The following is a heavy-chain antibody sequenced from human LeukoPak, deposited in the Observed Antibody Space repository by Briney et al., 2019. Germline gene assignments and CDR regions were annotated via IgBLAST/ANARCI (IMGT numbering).Heavy chain of an antibody. Sequence: GASVKVSCKASGYTFTGYYMHWVRQAPGQGLEWMGWINPNSGGTNYAQKFQGRVTMTRDTSISTAYMELSRLRSDDTAVYYCARDPIDPIVLMVYAMLPSYYFDYWGQGTLVTVSS. V-gene: IGHV1-2*02. CDR3: ARDPIDPIVLMVYAMLPSYYFDY. CDR2: INPNSGGT. D-gene: IGHD2-8*01. CDR1: GYTFTGYY. J-gene: IGHJ4*02.